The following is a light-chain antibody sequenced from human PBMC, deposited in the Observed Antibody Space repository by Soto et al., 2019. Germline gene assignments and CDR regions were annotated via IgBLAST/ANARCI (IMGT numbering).Light chain of an antibody. V-gene: IGLV2-11*01. Sequence: QSALTQPRSVSGSPGQSVTISCTGTSSDVGGYNYVSWYQQHPGKAPKLMIYDVSKRPSGVPDRFSGSKSGNTASLTISGLQVEDEADYSCCSYAGSYTLELVFGGGTKLTVL. CDR1: SSDVGGYNY. CDR2: DVS. J-gene: IGLJ2*01. CDR3: CSYAGSYTLELV.